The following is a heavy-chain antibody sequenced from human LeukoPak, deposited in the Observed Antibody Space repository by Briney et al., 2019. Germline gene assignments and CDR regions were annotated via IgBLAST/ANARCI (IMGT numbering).Heavy chain of an antibody. CDR1: GGSISSGSYY. Sequence: SETLSLTCTVSGGSISSGSYYWSWIRQPAGKGLEWIGRIYTSGSTNYNPSLKSRVTISVDTSKNQFSLKLSSVTAADTAVYYCARAPRWVQFDYWGQGTLVTVSS. D-gene: IGHD5-24*01. V-gene: IGHV4-61*02. CDR3: ARAPRWVQFDY. CDR2: IYTSGST. J-gene: IGHJ4*02.